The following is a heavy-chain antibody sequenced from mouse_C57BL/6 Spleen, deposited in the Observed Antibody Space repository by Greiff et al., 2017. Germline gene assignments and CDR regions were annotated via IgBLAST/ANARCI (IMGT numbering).Heavy chain of an antibody. V-gene: IGHV1-69*01. CDR3: ARWEVDAMGY. Sequence: QVQLQQPGAELVMPGASVKLSCKASGYTFTSYWMHWVKQSPGQGLEWIGEIYPSDSYTNYNQKFKGKSTLTVDKSSSTAYMQLSSLTSEDSAVYYCARWEVDAMGYWGQGISVTVSS. D-gene: IGHD4-1*01. CDR2: IYPSDSYT. CDR1: GYTFTSYW. J-gene: IGHJ4*01.